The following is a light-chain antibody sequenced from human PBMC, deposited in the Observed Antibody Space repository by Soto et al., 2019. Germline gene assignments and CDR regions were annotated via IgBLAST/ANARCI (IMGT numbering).Light chain of an antibody. Sequence: EIVLTQSPATLSLSPGERATLSCRASQSVSSYLAWYQQKPGQAPRLLIYDASNRATRIPARLSGSGSGTDFTLTISSLEPEDFAVYYCQQRSNWPPYTFGQGTKLEIK. CDR1: QSVSSY. V-gene: IGKV3-11*01. J-gene: IGKJ2*01. CDR3: QQRSNWPPYT. CDR2: DAS.